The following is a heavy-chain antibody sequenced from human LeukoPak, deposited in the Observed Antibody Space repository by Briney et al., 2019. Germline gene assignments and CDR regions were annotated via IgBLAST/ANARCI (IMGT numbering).Heavy chain of an antibody. Sequence: PGRSLRLSCAASGFTFSSYAMHWVRQAPGKGLEWVAVISYDGSNKYYADSVKGRFTISRDNSKNTLYLQMNSLRAEDTAVHYCARDSRMVRARSAFDIWGQGTMVTVSS. V-gene: IGHV3-30*14. CDR3: ARDSRMVRARSAFDI. CDR2: ISYDGSNK. D-gene: IGHD3-10*01. CDR1: GFTFSSYA. J-gene: IGHJ3*02.